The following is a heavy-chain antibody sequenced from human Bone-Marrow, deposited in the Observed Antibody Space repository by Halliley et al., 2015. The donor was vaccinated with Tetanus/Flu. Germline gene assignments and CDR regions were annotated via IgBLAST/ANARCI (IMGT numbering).Heavy chain of an antibody. V-gene: IGHV4-4*01. CDR1: GGSITTSNW. Sequence: TLSLTCAVSGGSITTSNWWSWVRQPPGKGLEWIGEIYHGGATHYDPALESRVTISVDKPNNQFSLRLTSLTAADTAVYFCAGHLATRGTRGFDAWGQGALVTVSS. CDR3: AGHLATRGTRGFDA. J-gene: IGHJ5*02. CDR2: IYHGGAT. D-gene: IGHD2-15*01.